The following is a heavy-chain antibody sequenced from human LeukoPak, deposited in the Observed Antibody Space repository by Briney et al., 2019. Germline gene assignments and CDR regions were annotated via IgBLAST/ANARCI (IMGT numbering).Heavy chain of an antibody. CDR3: AREDHSNYNY. Sequence: GGSLRLSCAASGFTFSSYWMHWVRQAPGKGLVWVSRINSDGTGTIYADSVKGRFTISRDNAKNSLYLQMNSLRAEDTAVYYCAREDHSNYNYWGQGTLVTVSS. J-gene: IGHJ4*02. CDR1: GFTFSSYW. CDR2: INSDGTGT. D-gene: IGHD4-11*01. V-gene: IGHV3-74*01.